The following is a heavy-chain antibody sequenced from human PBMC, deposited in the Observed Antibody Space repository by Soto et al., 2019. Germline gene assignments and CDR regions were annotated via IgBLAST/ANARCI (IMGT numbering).Heavy chain of an antibody. V-gene: IGHV5-51*01. Sequence: GESLKISCKGSGYSFTSYWIGWVRQMPGKGLEWMGIIYPGDSDTRYSPSFQGQVTISADKSISTAYLQWSSLKASDTAMYYCARQSDYYYSSGYPLYYYYYYMDVWGKGTTVTVSS. CDR2: IYPGDSDT. CDR1: GYSFTSYW. J-gene: IGHJ6*03. D-gene: IGHD3-22*01. CDR3: ARQSDYYYSSGYPLYYYYYYMDV.